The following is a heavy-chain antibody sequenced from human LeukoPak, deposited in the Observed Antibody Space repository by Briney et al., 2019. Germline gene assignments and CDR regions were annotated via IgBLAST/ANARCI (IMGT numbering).Heavy chain of an antibody. CDR3: ARGVVGSYSSSSS. D-gene: IGHD6-13*01. CDR1: GFTFSSYE. V-gene: IGHV3-48*03. J-gene: IGHJ4*02. CDR2: ISSSGSTI. Sequence: GGSLRLSCAASGFTFSSYEMNWVRQAPGKGLEWVSYISSSGSTIYYADSVKGRFTISRDNAKNSLYLQMNNLRAEDTAVYYCARGVVGSYSSSSSWGQGTLVTVSS.